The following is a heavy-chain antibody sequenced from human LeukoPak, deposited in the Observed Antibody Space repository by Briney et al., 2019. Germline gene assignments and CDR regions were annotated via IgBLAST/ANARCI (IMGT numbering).Heavy chain of an antibody. J-gene: IGHJ5*02. Sequence: GSLRLSCAASGFTFTSYAMNWVRQAPGKGLEWVSAISGSGGNTYYADSVKGRFTISRDNSKNTLYLQMNSLRAEDTAVYYCARDSSGWYHWFDPWGQGTLVTVSS. CDR3: ARDSSGWYHWFDP. CDR1: GFTFTSYA. CDR2: ISGSGGNT. V-gene: IGHV3-23*01. D-gene: IGHD6-13*01.